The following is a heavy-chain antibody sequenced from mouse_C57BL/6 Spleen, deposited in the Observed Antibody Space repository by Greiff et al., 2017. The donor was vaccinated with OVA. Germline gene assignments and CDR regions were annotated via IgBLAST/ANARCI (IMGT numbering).Heavy chain of an antibody. J-gene: IGHJ2*01. V-gene: IGHV1-76*01. D-gene: IGHD2-4*01. Sequence: VQLQQSGAELVRPGASVKLSCKASGYTFTDYYINWVKQRPGQGLEWIARIYPGSGNTYYNEKFKGKATLTAEKSSSTAYMQLSSLTSEDSAVYFCARGDDYDGGGFDYWGQGTTLTVSS. CDR3: ARGDDYDGGGFDY. CDR1: GYTFTDYY. CDR2: IYPGSGNT.